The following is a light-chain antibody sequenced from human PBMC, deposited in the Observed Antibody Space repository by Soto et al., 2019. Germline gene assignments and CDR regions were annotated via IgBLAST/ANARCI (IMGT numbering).Light chain of an antibody. CDR3: QQRSNWPPTWT. J-gene: IGKJ1*01. V-gene: IGKV3D-20*02. CDR1: QSVSSNY. Sequence: EIVLTQSPGTLSLSPGERATLSCRASQSVSSNYLAWYQQKPGQAPRLLIYGASSRATGIPDRFSGSGSGTDFTLTISSLEPEDFAVYYCQQRSNWPPTWTFGQGTKVDIK. CDR2: GAS.